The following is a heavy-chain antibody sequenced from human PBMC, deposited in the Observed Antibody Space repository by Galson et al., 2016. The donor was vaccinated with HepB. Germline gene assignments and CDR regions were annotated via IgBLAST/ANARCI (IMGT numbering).Heavy chain of an antibody. CDR3: ARRYSYGSVPNAFDI. CDR2: IYPGDSNT. CDR1: GYSFTDYW. Sequence: QSGAAVKKPGESLKISCKGSGYSFTDYWNGWVRQMPGKGLEWMGIIYPGDSNTRYSPSFQSQFTISADKSITTAYLQWSSLKASDTAMYYRARRYSYGSVPNAFDIWGQGTMVTVSS. V-gene: IGHV5-51*03. D-gene: IGHD5-18*01. J-gene: IGHJ3*02.